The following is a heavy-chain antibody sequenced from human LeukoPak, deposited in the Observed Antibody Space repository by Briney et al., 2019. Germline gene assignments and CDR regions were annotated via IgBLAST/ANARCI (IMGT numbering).Heavy chain of an antibody. Sequence: ASVTVSRKASGYTFTGYYMHWVRQAPGQGLEWMGWINPNSGGTNYAQRFQGRVTMTRDTSISTAYMELSRLRSDDTAVYYCARDRDQWLPERCDYWGQGTLVTVSS. V-gene: IGHV1-2*02. CDR2: INPNSGGT. D-gene: IGHD6-19*01. CDR3: ARDRDQWLPERCDY. CDR1: GYTFTGYY. J-gene: IGHJ4*02.